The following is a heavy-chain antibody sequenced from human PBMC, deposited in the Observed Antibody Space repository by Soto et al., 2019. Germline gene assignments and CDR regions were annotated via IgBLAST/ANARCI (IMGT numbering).Heavy chain of an antibody. CDR3: ARDRLRGYDSSGFYS. J-gene: IGHJ4*02. Sequence: ASVKVSCKASGGTFSSYTISWVRQAPGQGLEWMGWINAYNGNTNFAQKFEDRVTMTTATSTNTVFLELRSLKSDDTAIYYCARDRLRGYDSSGFYSWGQGTMVTVSS. CDR2: INAYNGNT. CDR1: GGTFSSYT. V-gene: IGHV1-18*01. D-gene: IGHD3-22*01.